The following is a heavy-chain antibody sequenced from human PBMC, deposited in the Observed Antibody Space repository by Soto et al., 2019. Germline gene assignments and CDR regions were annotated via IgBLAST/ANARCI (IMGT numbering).Heavy chain of an antibody. D-gene: IGHD4-17*01. CDR1: GFSITTSSYF. Sequence: PSETLSLTCTVSGFSITTSSYFWGWIRQPPGKGLEWIGSVYYSGSTYYNPSLKSRVTISVDTSKNQFSLKLTSVTAADTAVYEGANTLRGDYLCLQHWGQGALVTVSS. CDR2: VYYSGST. J-gene: IGHJ1*01. CDR3: ANTLRGDYLCLQH. V-gene: IGHV4-39*01.